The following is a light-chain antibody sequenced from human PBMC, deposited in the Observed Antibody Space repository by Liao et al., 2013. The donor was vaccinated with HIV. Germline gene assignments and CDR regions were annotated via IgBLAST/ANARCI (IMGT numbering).Light chain of an antibody. J-gene: IGLJ3*02. CDR1: SLGRRS. Sequence: YVLTQPPSVSVAPGKTATIICEGSSLGRRSVHWYRQKPGRAPVLVIYSDSDRPSGIPARFSGSNSGNTATLTISRVEPGDEADYYCQVWDVSSDHWVFGGGTKLTVL. V-gene: IGLV3-21*04. CDR2: SDS. CDR3: QVWDVSSDHWV.